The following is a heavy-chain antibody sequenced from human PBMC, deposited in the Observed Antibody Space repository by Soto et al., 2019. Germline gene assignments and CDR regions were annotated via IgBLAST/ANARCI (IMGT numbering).Heavy chain of an antibody. Sequence: QVQLVESGGGVXXXXXSLRLSCAASGFTFSSYAMHWVRQAPGKGLEWVAVISYDGSNKYYADSVKGRFTISRDNSKNTLYLQMNSLRAEDTAVYYCARRPYGSGSYYWYFDLWGRGALVTVSS. V-gene: IGHV3-30-3*01. CDR3: ARRPYGSGSYYWYFDL. J-gene: IGHJ2*01. CDR2: ISYDGSNK. D-gene: IGHD3-10*01. CDR1: GFTFSSYA.